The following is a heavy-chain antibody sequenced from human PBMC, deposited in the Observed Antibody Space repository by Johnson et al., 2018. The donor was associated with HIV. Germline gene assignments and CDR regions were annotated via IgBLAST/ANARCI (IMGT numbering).Heavy chain of an antibody. CDR3: TTYSIIHAFDI. CDR1: GFTVSSNY. J-gene: IGHJ3*02. Sequence: EVQLVESGGGLVQPGGSLRLSCAVSGFTVSSNYITWVRQAPGKGLEWISVIYSGGDTYYADSVKGRFTISRDDSKNTLYLQMNSLKTEDTAVYYCTTYSIIHAFDIWGQGTMVIVSS. CDR2: IYSGGDT. V-gene: IGHV3-66*01. D-gene: IGHD6-13*01.